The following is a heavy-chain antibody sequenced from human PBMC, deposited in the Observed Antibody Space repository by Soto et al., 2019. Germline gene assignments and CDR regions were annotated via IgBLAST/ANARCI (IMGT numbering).Heavy chain of an antibody. Sequence: EVQLVESGGGLIQPGGSLRLSCAASGFTVSTKYMNWVRQAPGRGLEWDSVIYPGGNTYYTDSVKGRFTISRDSSRNTMFLQMNSLRAEDTALYYCAGETYYYGSGNYGWFDPWGQGTLVTVSS. D-gene: IGHD3-10*01. V-gene: IGHV3-53*01. CDR1: GFTVSTKY. CDR2: IYPGGNT. CDR3: AGETYYYGSGNYGWFDP. J-gene: IGHJ5*02.